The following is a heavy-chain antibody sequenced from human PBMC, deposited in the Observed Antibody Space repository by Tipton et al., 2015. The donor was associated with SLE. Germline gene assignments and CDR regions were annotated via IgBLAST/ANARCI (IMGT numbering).Heavy chain of an antibody. CDR3: ASYDFWSAYAFDI. CDR1: GGSVRSSY. CDR2: MYTTGST. J-gene: IGHJ3*02. Sequence: TLSLTCTVSGGSVRSSYWSWIRQPAGKGLEWIGHMYTTGSTSYSPSLKGRVTISIDTSKNQFSLNLSSVTAADTAVYYCASYDFWSAYAFDIWGQGTMVTVSS. D-gene: IGHD3-3*01. V-gene: IGHV4-4*07.